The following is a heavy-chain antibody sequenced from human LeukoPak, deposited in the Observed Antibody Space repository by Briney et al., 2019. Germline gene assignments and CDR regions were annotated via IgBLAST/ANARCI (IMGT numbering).Heavy chain of an antibody. CDR2: ISPDGGST. J-gene: IGHJ4*02. CDR1: GFMFNTLS. CDR3: VRDLFGFDF. V-gene: IGHV3-64D*06. D-gene: IGHD3-10*01. Sequence: GWSLRLSCSASGFMFNTLSLHWVRQAAGEGLEYVSVISPDGGSTYYADSVRGRFTIARDNSKNMLYLQMSSLRPEDTAIYYCVRDLFGFDFWGQGSLVTVSS.